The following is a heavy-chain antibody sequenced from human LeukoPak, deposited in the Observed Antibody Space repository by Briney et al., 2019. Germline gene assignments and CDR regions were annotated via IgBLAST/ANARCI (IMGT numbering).Heavy chain of an antibody. CDR1: GGSISSSSYY. J-gene: IGHJ4*02. Sequence: SETLSLTCTVSGGSISSSSYYWGWIRQPPGKGLEWIGSIYYSGSTYYNPSLKSRVTISVDTSKNQFSLKLSSVTAADTAVYYCARQLVYYDFWSGYEDYWGQGTLVTVSS. V-gene: IGHV4-39*01. D-gene: IGHD3-3*01. CDR3: ARQLVYYDFWSGYEDY. CDR2: IYYSGST.